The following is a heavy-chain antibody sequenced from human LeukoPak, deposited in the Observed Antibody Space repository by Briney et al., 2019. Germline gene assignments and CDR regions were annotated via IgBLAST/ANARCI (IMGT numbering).Heavy chain of an antibody. J-gene: IGHJ6*03. V-gene: IGHV4-59*08. CDR2: IHYSGST. CDR1: GGSISSYY. CDR3: AGQLLLYGYYYYMDV. D-gene: IGHD2-2*02. Sequence: PSETLSLTCTVSGGSISSYYWSWIRQPPGKGLEWIGYIHYSGSTNYNPSLKSRVTISVDTSKNQFSLKLSSVTAADTAVYYCAGQLLLYGYYYYMDVWGKGTTVTVSS.